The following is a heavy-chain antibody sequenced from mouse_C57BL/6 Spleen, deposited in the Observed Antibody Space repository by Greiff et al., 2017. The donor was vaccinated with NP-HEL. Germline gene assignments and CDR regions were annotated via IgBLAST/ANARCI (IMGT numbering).Heavy chain of an antibody. CDR3: ARGDYDYAMDY. J-gene: IGHJ4*01. CDR2: INYDGSST. D-gene: IGHD2-4*01. V-gene: IGHV5-16*01. CDR1: GFTFSDYY. Sequence: DVKLVESEGGLVQPGSSMKLSCTASGFTFSDYYMAWVRQVPEKGLEWVANINYDGSSTYYLDSLKSRFIISRDNAKNILYLQMSSLKSEDTATYYCARGDYDYAMDYWGQGTSVTVSS.